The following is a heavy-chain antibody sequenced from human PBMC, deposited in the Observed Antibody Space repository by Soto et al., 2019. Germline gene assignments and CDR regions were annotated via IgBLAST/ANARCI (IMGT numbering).Heavy chain of an antibody. V-gene: IGHV4-38-2*02. Sequence: SETLSLTCAVSGYSISSGDYWGWIRQPPGKGLEWIGSIYHSGSTYYNPSLKSRVTISVDTSENQFSLKLSSVTAADTAMYYCARDSSSLDPWGQGT. D-gene: IGHD6-13*01. CDR1: GYSISSGDY. CDR3: ARDSSSLDP. CDR2: IYHSGST. J-gene: IGHJ5*02.